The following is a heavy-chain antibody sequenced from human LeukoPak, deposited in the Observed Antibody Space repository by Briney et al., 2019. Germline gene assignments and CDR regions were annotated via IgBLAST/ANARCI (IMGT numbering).Heavy chain of an antibody. CDR3: ARVRAAATIDAFDI. CDR1: GYSLTNYW. J-gene: IGHJ3*02. D-gene: IGHD2-21*01. V-gene: IGHV5-51*01. Sequence: GESLKISCKGSGYSLTNYWIGWVRQMPGKGLEWMGIIYPGDSETRYSPSFQGQVTISADKSISTAYLQWSSLKASDTAMFYCARVRAAATIDAFDIWGQGTMVTVSS. CDR2: IYPGDSET.